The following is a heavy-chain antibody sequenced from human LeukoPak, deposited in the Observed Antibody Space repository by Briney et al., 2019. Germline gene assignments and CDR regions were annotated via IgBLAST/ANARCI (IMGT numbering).Heavy chain of an antibody. Sequence: PGRSLRLSCAASGFTFSSYAMHWVHQAPGKGLEWVAVISYDGSNKYYADSVKGRFTISRDNSKNTLYLQMNSLRAEDTAVYYCAREENLSMVRGVIITYFDYWGQGTLVTVSS. V-gene: IGHV3-30-3*01. CDR1: GFTFSSYA. CDR2: ISYDGSNK. CDR3: AREENLSMVRGVIITYFDY. D-gene: IGHD3-10*01. J-gene: IGHJ4*02.